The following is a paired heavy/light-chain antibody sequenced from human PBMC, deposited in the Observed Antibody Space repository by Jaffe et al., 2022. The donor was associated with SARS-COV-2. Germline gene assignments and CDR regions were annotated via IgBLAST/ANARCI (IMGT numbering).Light chain of an antibody. CDR3: QQYDNVPVT. CDR1: QGISNY. CDR2: DAS. J-gene: IGKJ5*01. V-gene: IGKV1-33*01. Sequence: DIQMTQSPSSLSASVGDRVTITCQASQGISNYLNWYQQKPGKAPKLLIYDASNLETGVPSKFSGSGSGTHFTFTISSLQPEDIATYYCQQYDNVPVTFGQGTRLEIK.
Heavy chain of an antibody. Sequence: EVQLVESGGGLVQPGGSLKLSCAASGLTLSGSAIHWVRQASGKGLEWVGRIRSKANKYATAYAASVKGRFTISRDDSRNTAYLQMNSLKGEDTALYYCTRLISAGYDYWGQGTLVTVSS. CDR2: IRSKANKYAT. CDR3: TRLISAGYDY. D-gene: IGHD2-2*03. CDR1: GLTLSGSA. J-gene: IGHJ4*02. V-gene: IGHV3-73*01.